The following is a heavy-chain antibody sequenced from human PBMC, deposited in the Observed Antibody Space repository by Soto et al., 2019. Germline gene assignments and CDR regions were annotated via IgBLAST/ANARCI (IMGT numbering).Heavy chain of an antibody. J-gene: IGHJ4*02. CDR2: IYYSGST. CDR1: GGSISSSSYY. CDR3: TKGGWWESQSNTWYYFQY. V-gene: IGHV4-39*01. D-gene: IGHD1-26*01. Sequence: PSETLSLTCTVSGGSISSSSYYWGWIRQPPGKGLEWIGSIYYSGSTYYNPSLKSRVTISVDTSKNQFSLKLSSVTAADTAVYYCTKGGWWESQSNTWYYFQYWGQGTLVTVSS.